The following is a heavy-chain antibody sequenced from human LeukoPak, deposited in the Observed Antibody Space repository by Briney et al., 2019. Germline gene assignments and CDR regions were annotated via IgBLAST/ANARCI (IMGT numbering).Heavy chain of an antibody. CDR2: INPNSGNT. CDR1: GYTFTGYY. D-gene: IGHD6-13*01. V-gene: IGHV1-2*02. J-gene: IGHJ5*02. Sequence: ASVKVSCKASGYTFTGYYIHWVRQAPGQGLEWMGWINPNSGNTNYAQRFQGRVTMTRDTSISTAYMELSRLRSDDTAVYYCARERGQQVRFDPWGQGTLVTVSS. CDR3: ARERGQQVRFDP.